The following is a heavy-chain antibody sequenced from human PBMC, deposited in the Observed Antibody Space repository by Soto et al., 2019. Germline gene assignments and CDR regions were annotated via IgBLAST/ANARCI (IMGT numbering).Heavy chain of an antibody. Sequence: PGESLKISCKGSGYSFTSYWIGWVRQMPGKGLEWMGIIYPGDSDTRYSPSFQGQVTISADKSISTAYLQWSSLKASDTAMYYCARHISGTTTLLSYYGMDVWGQGTTVTVSS. CDR2: IYPGDSDT. CDR1: GYSFTSYW. D-gene: IGHD1-7*01. J-gene: IGHJ6*02. V-gene: IGHV5-51*01. CDR3: ARHISGTTTLLSYYGMDV.